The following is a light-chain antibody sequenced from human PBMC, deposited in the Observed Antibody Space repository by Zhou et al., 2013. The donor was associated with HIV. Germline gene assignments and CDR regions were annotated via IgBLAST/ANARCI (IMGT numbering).Light chain of an antibody. CDR2: GAS. CDR3: QQYANSPQT. Sequence: EIVITQSPATLSVSPGERATFSCRASQSVSSNLAWYQQRPGQAPRLLIYGASTRATGIPARFSGNGSGTDFTLTFTTLGPEDFAVYYCQQYANSPQTFGQGTKVEIK. J-gene: IGKJ2*01. CDR1: QSVSSN. V-gene: IGKV3-15*01.